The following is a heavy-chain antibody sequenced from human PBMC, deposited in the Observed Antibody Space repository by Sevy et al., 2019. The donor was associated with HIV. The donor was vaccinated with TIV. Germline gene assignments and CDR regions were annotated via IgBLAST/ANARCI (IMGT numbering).Heavy chain of an antibody. D-gene: IGHD5-18*01. CDR3: AREQVTAMEVGLDY. V-gene: IGHV3-30-3*01. Sequence: GGSLRLSCAASGFTFSSYAMHWVRQAPGKGLEWVAVISYDGSNKYYADSVKGRFTISRDNSKNTLYLQMNSLRAEDTAVYYCAREQVTAMEVGLDYWGQRPLVTVSS. CDR1: GFTFSSYA. CDR2: ISYDGSNK. J-gene: IGHJ4*02.